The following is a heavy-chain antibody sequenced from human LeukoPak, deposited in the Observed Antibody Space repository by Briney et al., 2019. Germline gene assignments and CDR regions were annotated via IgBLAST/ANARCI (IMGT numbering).Heavy chain of an antibody. CDR2: IIPIFGTA. Sequence: SVKASCKASGGTFSSYAISWVRQAPGQGLEWMGGIIPIFGTANYAQKFQGRVTITADESTSTAYMELSSLRSEDTAVYYCTSSGYYQIDYWGQGTLVTVSS. J-gene: IGHJ4*02. V-gene: IGHV1-69*13. D-gene: IGHD3-22*01. CDR3: TSSGYYQIDY. CDR1: GGTFSSYA.